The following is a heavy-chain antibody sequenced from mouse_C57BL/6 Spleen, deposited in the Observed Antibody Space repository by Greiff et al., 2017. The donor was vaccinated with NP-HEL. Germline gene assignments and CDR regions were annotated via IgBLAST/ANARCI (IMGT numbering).Heavy chain of an antibody. CDR3: ASPDGYYYYAMDY. D-gene: IGHD2-3*01. J-gene: IGHJ4*01. CDR1: GFNIKNTY. CDR2: IDPANGNT. Sequence: EVQLVESVAELVRPGASVKLSCTASGFNIKNTYMHWVKQRPEQGLEWIGRIDPANGNTKYAPKFQGKATITADTSSNTAYLQLSSLTSEDTAIYYCASPDGYYYYAMDYWGQGTSVTVSS. V-gene: IGHV14-3*01.